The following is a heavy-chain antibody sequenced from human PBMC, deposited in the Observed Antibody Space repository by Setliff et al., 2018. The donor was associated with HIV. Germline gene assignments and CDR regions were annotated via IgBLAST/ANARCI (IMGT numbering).Heavy chain of an antibody. Sequence: SETMSLTCSVSGGFMSTYYWCWIRQTAEKGLELIGSIYASGSTNYHPSIEGRVTMSVDTSKNQFSLKLSSVTAADTAVYYCAIDLAAMVRGVIHYYYYYMDVWGKGTTVTVSS. V-gene: IGHV4-4*07. CDR1: GGFMSTYY. D-gene: IGHD3-10*01. CDR2: IYASGST. J-gene: IGHJ6*03. CDR3: AIDLAAMVRGVIHYYYYYMDV.